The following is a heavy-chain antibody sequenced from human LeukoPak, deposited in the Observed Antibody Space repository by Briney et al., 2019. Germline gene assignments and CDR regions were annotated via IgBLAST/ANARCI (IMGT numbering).Heavy chain of an antibody. CDR1: GFTFSSYG. CDR3: AKEKDIVVVPAAMPFDY. V-gene: IGHV3-30*18. D-gene: IGHD2-2*01. CDR2: ISYDGSNK. J-gene: IGHJ4*02. Sequence: GRSLRLSCAASGFTFSSYGMHWVRQAPGKGLEWVAVISYDGSNKYYADSVKGRFTISRDNSKNTLYLQMNSLRAEDTAVYYCAKEKDIVVVPAAMPFDYWGQGTLVTVSS.